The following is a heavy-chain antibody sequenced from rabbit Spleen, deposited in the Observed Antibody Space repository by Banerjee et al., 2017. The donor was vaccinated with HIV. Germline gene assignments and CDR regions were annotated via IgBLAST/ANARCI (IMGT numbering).Heavy chain of an antibody. CDR2: IYIASGST. Sequence: QSLEESGGDLVKPGASLTLTCTASEFSFSNNVYMCWVRQAPGKGLEWIACIYIASGSTYYASWAKGRFTISKTSSTTVTLQMTSLTVADTATYFCARDTGSSFSTYGMDLGGQGTLVT. J-gene: IGHJ6*01. D-gene: IGHD8-1*01. CDR1: EFSFSNNVY. V-gene: IGHV1S40*01. CDR3: ARDTGSSFSTYGMDL.